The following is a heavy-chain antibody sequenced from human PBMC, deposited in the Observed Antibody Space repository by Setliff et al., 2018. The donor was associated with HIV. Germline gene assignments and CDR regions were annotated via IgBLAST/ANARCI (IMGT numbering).Heavy chain of an antibody. CDR2: MNRDGREK. CDR1: GFTFSSSW. J-gene: IGHJ3*02. CDR3: ARDPAFGAFDI. V-gene: IGHV3-7*04. Sequence: RGSLRLSCAASGFTFSSSWMTWVRQAPGRGLEYVAGMNRDGREKLYADSVKGRFSISRDNAKNSLYLQMSSLRTEDTAVYFCARDPAFGAFDIWGQGTMVTVSS. D-gene: IGHD3-10*01.